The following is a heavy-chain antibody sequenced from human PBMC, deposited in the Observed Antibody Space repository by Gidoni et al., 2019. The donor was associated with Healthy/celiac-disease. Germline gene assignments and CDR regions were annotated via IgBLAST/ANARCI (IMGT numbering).Heavy chain of an antibody. CDR3: AHKRLATYLGVWFDP. CDR2: IYWDDDK. V-gene: IGHV2-5*02. CDR1: GFSLSTSGVG. D-gene: IGHD3-9*01. Sequence: QITLKESGPTLVKPTQTLTLTCTFSGFSLSTSGVGVGWIRQPPGKALEWLALIYWDDDKRYSPSLKSRLTITKDTSKNQVVLTMTNMDPVDTATYYCAHKRLATYLGVWFDPWGQGTLVTVSS. J-gene: IGHJ5*02.